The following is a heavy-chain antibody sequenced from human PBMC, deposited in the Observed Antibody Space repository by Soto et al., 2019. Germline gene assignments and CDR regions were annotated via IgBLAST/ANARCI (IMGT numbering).Heavy chain of an antibody. Sequence: SETLSLTCTVSGGSVNSARYYWSWIRQPPGKGLEWIAYIYYSGSTKYNSSLKSRVTISVDTSKSQFSLKLTSVTAADTAVCYCARAGVAVTGIDYWGPGTLVTVSS. CDR2: IYYSGST. CDR1: GGSVNSARYY. D-gene: IGHD6-19*01. J-gene: IGHJ4*02. V-gene: IGHV4-61*01. CDR3: ARAGVAVTGIDY.